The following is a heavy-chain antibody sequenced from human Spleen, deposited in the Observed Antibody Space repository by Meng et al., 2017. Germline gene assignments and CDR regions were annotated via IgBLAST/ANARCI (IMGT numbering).Heavy chain of an antibody. CDR1: GGSISSSNW. CDR2: IYHSGST. Sequence: SETLSLTCAVSGGSISSSNWWSWVRQPPGKGLEWIGEIYHSGSTNYNPSLKSRVTTSVDTSKNQISLKLSSVTAADTAVYYCATVVDDSSGYHEAYFDYWGQGTLVTVSS. CDR3: ATVVDDSSGYHEAYFDY. J-gene: IGHJ4*02. D-gene: IGHD3-22*01. V-gene: IGHV4-4*02.